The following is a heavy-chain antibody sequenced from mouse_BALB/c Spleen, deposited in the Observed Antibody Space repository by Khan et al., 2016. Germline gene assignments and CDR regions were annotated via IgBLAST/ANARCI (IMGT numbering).Heavy chain of an antibody. J-gene: IGHJ4*01. D-gene: IGHD2-4*01. V-gene: IGHV3-8*02. CDR1: GDSITSGY. CDR2: ISYSGST. Sequence: EVQLQESGPSLVKPSQTLSLTCSVTGDSITSGYWNWIRKFSGNKLEYLGYISYSGSTYYDPSLKNRVSITRDTSKNQFSLQLNSVTTEDTATYYCATGYDFDWDYYAMDYWGQGTSVTVSS. CDR3: ATGYDFDWDYYAMDY.